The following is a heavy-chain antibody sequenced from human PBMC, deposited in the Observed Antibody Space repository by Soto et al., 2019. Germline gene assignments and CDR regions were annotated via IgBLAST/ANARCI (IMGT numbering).Heavy chain of an antibody. V-gene: IGHV3-21*01. CDR1: GFTFSSYS. J-gene: IGHJ4*02. CDR2: ISSSSSYI. D-gene: IGHD6-19*01. CDR3: ARESAVAGALDY. Sequence: EVQLVESGGGLVKPGGSLRLSCAASGFTFSSYSMNWVRQAPGKGLEWVSSISSSSSYIYYADSVKGRFTISRDNAKNSLDLQMNSLRAEDTAVYYCARESAVAGALDYWGQGTLVTVSS.